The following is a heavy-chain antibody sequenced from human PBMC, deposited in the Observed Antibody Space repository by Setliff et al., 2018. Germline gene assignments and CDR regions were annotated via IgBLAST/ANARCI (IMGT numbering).Heavy chain of an antibody. Sequence: GGSLRLSCAASGFTFSDYYMSWIRQAPGKGLEWVSYISSSSSTIYYADSVKGRFTISRDNAKNSLYLQMNSLRAEDTAVYYCARFTGTTPYYYGMDVWGQGTTVTVSS. CDR3: ARFTGTTPYYYGMDV. D-gene: IGHD1-7*01. CDR2: ISSSSSTI. J-gene: IGHJ6*02. V-gene: IGHV3-11*04. CDR1: GFTFSDYY.